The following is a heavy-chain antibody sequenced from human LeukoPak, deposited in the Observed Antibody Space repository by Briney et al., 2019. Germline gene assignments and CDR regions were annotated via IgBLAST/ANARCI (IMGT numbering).Heavy chain of an antibody. CDR1: GGSISCGSYY. CDR2: IYTSGST. V-gene: IGHV4-61*02. Sequence: SETLSLTCTVSGGSISCGSYYWSWIRQPAGKGLEWIGRIYTSGSTNYNPSLKSRVTISVDTSKNQFSLKLSSVTAADTAVYYCARERYGYSSGWYPDYWGQGTLVTVSS. CDR3: ARERYGYSSGWYPDY. D-gene: IGHD6-19*01. J-gene: IGHJ4*02.